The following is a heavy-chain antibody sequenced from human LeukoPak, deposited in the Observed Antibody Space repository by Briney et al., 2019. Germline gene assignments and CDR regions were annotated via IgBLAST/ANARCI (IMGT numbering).Heavy chain of an antibody. D-gene: IGHD3-22*01. J-gene: IGHJ5*02. Sequence: SQTLSLTCTVSGGSISSGSYYWSWIRQPAGKGLEWIGRIYTSGSTNYNPSLKSRVTISVDTSKNQFSLKLSSVTAADTAVYYCAREGYYDSSGYYWFDPWGQGTLVTVSS. CDR3: AREGYYDSSGYYWFDP. V-gene: IGHV4-61*02. CDR1: GGSISSGSYY. CDR2: IYTSGST.